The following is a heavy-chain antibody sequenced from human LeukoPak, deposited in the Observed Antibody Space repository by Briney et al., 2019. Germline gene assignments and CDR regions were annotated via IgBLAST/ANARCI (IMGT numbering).Heavy chain of an antibody. Sequence: ASVKVSCKASGYTFTDQYLHWVRQAPGQGLEWMGWINPNSGDTNYAQKFQGRVTMTRDTSNSTAYMELNRLRSDDTAVYYCARATGYYDSSGYYRSFYFDYWGQGSLVTVSS. D-gene: IGHD3-22*01. CDR1: GYTFTDQY. CDR2: INPNSGDT. V-gene: IGHV1-2*02. CDR3: ARATGYYDSSGYYRSFYFDY. J-gene: IGHJ4*02.